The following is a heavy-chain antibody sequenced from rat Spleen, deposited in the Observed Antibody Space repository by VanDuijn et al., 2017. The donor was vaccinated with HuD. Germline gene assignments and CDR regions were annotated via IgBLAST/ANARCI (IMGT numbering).Heavy chain of an antibody. D-gene: IGHD1-12*02. V-gene: IGHV5-7*01. CDR2: INYDGSGT. Sequence: EVQLVESGGGLVQPGRSLKLSCAASGFTFSDYYMAWVRQVPTKGLEWVATINYDGSGTYYRDSVKGRFTISRDNANSTLYLQMDSLRSEDTATYYCARQNYYDGSYYSYVMDAWGQGASVTVSS. CDR3: ARQNYYDGSYYSYVMDA. J-gene: IGHJ4*01. CDR1: GFTFSDYY.